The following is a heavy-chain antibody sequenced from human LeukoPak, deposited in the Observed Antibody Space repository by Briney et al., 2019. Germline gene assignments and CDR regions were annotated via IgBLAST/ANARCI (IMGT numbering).Heavy chain of an antibody. CDR1: GFTFSSYA. Sequence: GGSLRLSCAASGFTFSSYAMSWVRQAPGKGLEWVSAISGSGGSTYYADSVKGRFTISRDNSKNTLYLQMNSLRAEDTAVYYCAKDVWDIVVVVGATFDYWGQGTLVTVSS. D-gene: IGHD2-15*01. J-gene: IGHJ4*02. CDR3: AKDVWDIVVVVGATFDY. CDR2: ISGSGGST. V-gene: IGHV3-23*01.